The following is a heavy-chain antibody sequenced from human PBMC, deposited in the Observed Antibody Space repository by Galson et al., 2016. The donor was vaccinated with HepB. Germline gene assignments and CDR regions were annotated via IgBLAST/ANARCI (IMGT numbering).Heavy chain of an antibody. CDR1: GLTFSTSW. Sequence: SLRLSCAVSGLTFSTSWMSWVRQSPGAGLEWVASLNPDGSETYYVDSLKGRSTVSRDNAKNSVYLQMDSLRVGDTAVYYCTADFSYGRFDYWGQGTLVIVSS. CDR3: TADFSYGRFDY. J-gene: IGHJ4*02. CDR2: LNPDGSET. V-gene: IGHV3-7*01. D-gene: IGHD3-10*01.